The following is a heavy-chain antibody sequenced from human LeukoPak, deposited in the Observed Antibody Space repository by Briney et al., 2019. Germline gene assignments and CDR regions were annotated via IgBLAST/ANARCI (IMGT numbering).Heavy chain of an antibody. CDR2: INHSGST. Sequence: SETLSLTCAVYGGSFSGYYWSWIRQPPGKGLEWIGEINHSGSTNYNPSLKSRVTISVDTSKNQFSLKLSSVTAADTAVYYCATRICSSTSCHFPWGQGTLVTVSS. CDR1: GGSFSGYY. D-gene: IGHD2-2*01. CDR3: ATRICSSTSCHFP. J-gene: IGHJ5*02. V-gene: IGHV4-34*01.